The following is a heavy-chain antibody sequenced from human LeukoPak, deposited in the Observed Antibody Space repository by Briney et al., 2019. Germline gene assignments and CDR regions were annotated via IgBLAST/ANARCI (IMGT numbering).Heavy chain of an antibody. Sequence: ASVKVSCKASGYTFSGYYMHWVRQAPGQGHEWMGWISPKSGGTNYAQNFQGRVTMTRDTSISTACMELSRLTSDDTAVYYCARGRDKTTSPAIDYWGQGTLVTVSS. J-gene: IGHJ4*02. V-gene: IGHV1-2*02. CDR1: GYTFSGYY. CDR3: ARGRDKTTSPAIDY. D-gene: IGHD2-2*01. CDR2: ISPKSGGT.